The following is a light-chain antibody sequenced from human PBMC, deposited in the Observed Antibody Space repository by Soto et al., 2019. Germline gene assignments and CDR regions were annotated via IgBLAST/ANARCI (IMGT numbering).Light chain of an antibody. CDR2: EVN. J-gene: IGLJ1*01. V-gene: IGLV2-14*01. Sequence: ALTQPASVSGSPGQSITISCSGSSTDVGGYNYVSWYQQHPGKAPKLMISEVNKRPSGVSDRFSGSKSGNTASLTISGLQAEDEADYYCSSHTSSRTFVFGTGTKVTVL. CDR3: SSHTSSRTFV. CDR1: STDVGGYNY.